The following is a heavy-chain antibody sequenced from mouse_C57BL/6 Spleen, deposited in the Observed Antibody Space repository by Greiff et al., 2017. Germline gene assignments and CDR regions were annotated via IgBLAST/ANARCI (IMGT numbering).Heavy chain of an antibody. CDR1: GYTFTSYW. CDR2: INPSNGGT. V-gene: IGHV1-53*01. CDR3: ARGSGYRYGDD. J-gene: IGHJ4*01. D-gene: IGHD3-2*02. Sequence: QVQLQQPGTELVKPGASVKLSCKASGYTFTSYWMHWVKQRPGQGLEWIGNINPSNGGTNYNEKFKSKATLTADKSSSTAYMQLSSLTSEDSAVSFCARGSGYRYGDDWGQGTSVTVSS.